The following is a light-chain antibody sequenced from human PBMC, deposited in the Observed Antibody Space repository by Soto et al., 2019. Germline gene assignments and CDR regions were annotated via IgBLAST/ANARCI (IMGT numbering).Light chain of an antibody. CDR3: QTWNTGTHVV. CDR1: SGHSSYA. V-gene: IGLV4-69*01. J-gene: IGLJ2*01. Sequence: QLVLTQSPSASASQGASVKLTCTLSSGHSSYAIAWHQQQPEKGPRYLMKLNSDGSHNKGDGIPDRFSGSSSGAERYLTISSLQSEDEADYYCQTWNTGTHVVFGGGTQLTVL. CDR2: LNSDGSH.